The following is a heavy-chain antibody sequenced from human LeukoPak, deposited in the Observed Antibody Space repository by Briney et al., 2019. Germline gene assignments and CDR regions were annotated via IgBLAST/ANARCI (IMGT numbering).Heavy chain of an antibody. CDR1: AFTFSSYA. D-gene: IGHD3-10*01. CDR3: AKDRSVTYGSGSYLTPPDY. Sequence: GGSLRLSCAASAFTFSSYAMSWVRQAPGKGLKWVSAISGSGGSTYYADSVKGRFTISRDNSKNTLYLQMNSLRAEDTAVYYCAKDRSVTYGSGSYLTPPDYWGQGTLVTVSS. V-gene: IGHV3-23*01. J-gene: IGHJ4*02. CDR2: ISGSGGST.